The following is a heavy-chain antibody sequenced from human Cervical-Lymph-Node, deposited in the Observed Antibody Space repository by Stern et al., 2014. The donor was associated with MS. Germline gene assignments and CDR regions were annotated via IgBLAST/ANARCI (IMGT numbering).Heavy chain of an antibody. CDR2: ITYDGRYQ. V-gene: IGHV3-30-3*02. CDR3: AKERRGYYAEA. CDR1: GFPFSHYA. J-gene: IGHJ5*02. Sequence: VQLLESGGGVVQPGRSLRLSCEASGFPFSHYAMHWVRQAPGKGLEWVALITYDGRYQYYTDSVKGRFTISRDSSKNTLYLQMNSLRVEDTAVYFCAKERRGYYAEAWGQGTLVTVSS. D-gene: IGHD1-26*01.